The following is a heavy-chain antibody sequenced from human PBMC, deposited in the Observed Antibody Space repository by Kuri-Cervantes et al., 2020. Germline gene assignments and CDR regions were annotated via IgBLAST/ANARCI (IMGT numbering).Heavy chain of an antibody. CDR2: ISWNSGSI. Sequence: SLKISCAASGFTFDDYAVHWVRQAPGKGLEWVSTISWNSGSIGYADSVKGRFTISRDNSKNTLYLQMNSLRAEDTAVYYCARDLCGGDCYAFDYWGQGTLVTVSS. CDR1: GFTFDDYA. J-gene: IGHJ4*02. V-gene: IGHV3-9*01. D-gene: IGHD2-21*01. CDR3: ARDLCGGDCYAFDY.